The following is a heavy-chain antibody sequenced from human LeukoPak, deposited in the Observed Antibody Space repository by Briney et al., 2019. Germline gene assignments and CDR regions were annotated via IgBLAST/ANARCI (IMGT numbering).Heavy chain of an antibody. D-gene: IGHD3-22*01. Sequence: ASVKVSCKASGYTFTSYAMHWVRQAPGQRLEWMGWINAGNGNTKYSQKFQGRVTITRDTSASTAYMELSSLRSEDTAVYYCARVRVDYYDSSGCYDYWGQGTLVTVSS. V-gene: IGHV1-3*01. CDR2: INAGNGNT. CDR3: ARVRVDYYDSSGCYDY. J-gene: IGHJ4*02. CDR1: GYTFTSYA.